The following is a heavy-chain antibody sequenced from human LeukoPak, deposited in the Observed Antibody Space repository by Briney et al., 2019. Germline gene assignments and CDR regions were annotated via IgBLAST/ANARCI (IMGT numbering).Heavy chain of an antibody. V-gene: IGHV1-18*01. CDR2: ISVYNGNT. CDR3: ARDREAAGQKLTDY. CDR1: GYTFSSYG. J-gene: IGHJ4*02. D-gene: IGHD6-13*01. Sequence: ASVKVSCKASGYTFSSYGITWVRPAPGQGLEWMGWISVYNGNTNYAQKLQGRVTMTTDTSTSTAYIELRSLRSDDTAIYYCARDREAAGQKLTDYWGQGTLVTVSS.